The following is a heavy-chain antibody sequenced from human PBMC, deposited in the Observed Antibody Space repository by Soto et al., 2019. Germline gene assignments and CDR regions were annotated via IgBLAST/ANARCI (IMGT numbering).Heavy chain of an antibody. J-gene: IGHJ6*03. CDR2: IYFSGST. D-gene: IGHD6-13*01. Sequence: QLQLEESGPGLVKPSQTLSLTCAVSGGSISNGGYYWSWIRQHPGKGLEWIGSIYFSGSTYYNPSLTSRVTISVATPKNQFSLKLISVTAADTAVYYCARDSHSQQPNHLWGGCYMDVWGKGTTVTVSS. CDR3: ARDSHSQQPNHLWGGCYMDV. V-gene: IGHV4-31*11. CDR1: GGSISNGGYY.